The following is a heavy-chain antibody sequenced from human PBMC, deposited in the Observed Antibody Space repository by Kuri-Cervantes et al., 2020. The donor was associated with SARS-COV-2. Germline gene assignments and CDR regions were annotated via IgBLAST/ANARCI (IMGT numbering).Heavy chain of an antibody. D-gene: IGHD3-16*02. V-gene: IGHV4-39*07. CDR3: ARGPGLYSRKAYGMDV. CDR1: GGPIISFDYY. CDR2: IFYTGTT. J-gene: IGHJ6*02. Sequence: SETLSLTCSVSGGPIISFDYYWGWVRQSPGKGLEWVETIFYTGTTYYNPSLESRVALSIDTSRNEVSLQLSSVTAADTAVYYCARGPGLYSRKAYGMDVWGQGTTVTVSS.